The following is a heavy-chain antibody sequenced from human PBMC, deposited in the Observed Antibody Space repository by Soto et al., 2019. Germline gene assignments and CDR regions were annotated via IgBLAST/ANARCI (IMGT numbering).Heavy chain of an antibody. Sequence: QVQLVESGGGVVQPGRSLRLSCAASGFTFSSYGMHWVRQAPGKGLEWVAVIWYDGSNKYYADSVKGRFTISRDNSMNTLYLQMNSLRAEDTAVYYCARDAGFGYGRYMDVWGKGTTVTVSS. CDR2: IWYDGSNK. CDR3: ARDAGFGYGRYMDV. J-gene: IGHJ6*03. D-gene: IGHD5-12*01. CDR1: GFTFSSYG. V-gene: IGHV3-33*01.